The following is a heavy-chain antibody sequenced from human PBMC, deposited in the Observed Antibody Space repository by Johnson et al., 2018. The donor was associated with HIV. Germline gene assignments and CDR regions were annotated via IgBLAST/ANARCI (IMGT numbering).Heavy chain of an antibody. D-gene: IGHD3-22*01. CDR1: GFTFSSYA. CDR3: AKASTPTMIVVVISAFDV. J-gene: IGHJ3*01. CDR2: ISYDGSNK. V-gene: IGHV3-30-3*01. Sequence: QMQLVESGGGVVQPGRSLRLSCAASGFTFSSYAMHWVRQAPGKGLEWVAVISYDGSNKYYADSVKGRFTISRDNSKNTLFLQLNSLGAEDTAVYYCAKASTPTMIVVVISAFDVWGQGTKVTVSS.